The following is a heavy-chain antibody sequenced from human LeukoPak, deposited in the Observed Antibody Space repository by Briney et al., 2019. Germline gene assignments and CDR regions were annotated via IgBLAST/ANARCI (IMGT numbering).Heavy chain of an antibody. CDR3: ARSEDQFDY. CDR2: IYPGDSDT. CDR1: GYSFTSYW. J-gene: IGHJ4*02. V-gene: IGHV5-51*01. Sequence: GEPLQISCQGSGYSFTSYWIGGGRQMPGKGLEGMGIIYPGDSDTRYSPSCQGQVTISADKSNRTAYLQWSCPKAADTAMYYCARSEDQFDYWGQGTLVTVSS.